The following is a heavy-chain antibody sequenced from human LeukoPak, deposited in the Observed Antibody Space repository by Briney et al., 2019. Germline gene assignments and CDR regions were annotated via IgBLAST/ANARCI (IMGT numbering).Heavy chain of an antibody. CDR1: GFTFSSYEM. CDR3: AKSRAIFDSVRYFYDSSRDLHH. D-gene: IGHD3-22*01. Sequence: GSLRLSCAASGFTFSSYEMNWVRQAPGKGLEWIGEIYHSGRINYNPSLKSRVTMSVDKSKNQFSLNLSSVTAADTAVYYCAKSRAIFDSVRYFYDSSRDLHHWGQGTLVIVSS. V-gene: IGHV4-4*02. CDR2: IYHSGRI. J-gene: IGHJ1*01.